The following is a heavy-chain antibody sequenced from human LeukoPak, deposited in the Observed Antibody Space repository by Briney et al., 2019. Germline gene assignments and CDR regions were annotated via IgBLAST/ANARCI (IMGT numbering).Heavy chain of an antibody. CDR2: INHSGST. CDR3: ARGRGSSSYDY. V-gene: IGHV4-34*01. CDR1: GGSFSGYY. D-gene: IGHD6-13*01. Sequence: PSETLSLTCAVYGGSFSGYYWSWIRQPPGKGLEWIGEINHSGSTNYNPSLKSRVTISVDTSKNQFSPKLSSVTAADTAVYYCARGRGSSSYDYWGQGTLVTVSS. J-gene: IGHJ4*02.